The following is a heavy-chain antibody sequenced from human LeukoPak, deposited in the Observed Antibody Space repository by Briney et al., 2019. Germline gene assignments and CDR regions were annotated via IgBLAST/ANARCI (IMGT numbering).Heavy chain of an antibody. CDR2: INPNNGGT. V-gene: IGHV1-2*02. J-gene: IGHJ6*03. Sequence: ASVKVSCKASGYTFTGYYMHWVRQAPGQGLEWMGWINPNNGGTNYAQKFQGRVTMTRDTSISTACMELSRLRSDDTAVYYCARTGGSIPPGIYYMDVWDKGTTVTVSS. CDR1: GYTFTGYY. D-gene: IGHD2-15*01. CDR3: ARTGGSIPPGIYYMDV.